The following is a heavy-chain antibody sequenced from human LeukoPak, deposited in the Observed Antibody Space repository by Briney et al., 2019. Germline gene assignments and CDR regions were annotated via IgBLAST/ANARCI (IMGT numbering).Heavy chain of an antibody. CDR3: TREKSYGYIRADS. Sequence: SETLSLTCAVSGGSISSSNWWSWVRQPPGKGLEWIGEIYHSGSTNYNPSLKSRVTISVDTSKNQFSLKLSSVTAADTAVYYCTREKSYGYIRADSWGRGTLVAVSS. CDR2: IYHSGST. J-gene: IGHJ4*02. V-gene: IGHV4-4*02. D-gene: IGHD3-16*01. CDR1: GGSISSSNW.